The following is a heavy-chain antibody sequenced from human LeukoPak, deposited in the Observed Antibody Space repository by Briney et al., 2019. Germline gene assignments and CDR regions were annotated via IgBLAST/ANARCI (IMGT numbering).Heavy chain of an antibody. D-gene: IGHD6-19*01. CDR3: GRHVSNGWDYHYGLDV. CDR1: GGSISSSNSY. J-gene: IGHJ6*02. V-gene: IGHV4-39*01. Sequence: SETLSLTCTVSGGSISSSNSYWGWIRQPPGKGLEWIGSIYYSGSTYYNPSLNSRVTISVDTSKNQFSLKLSSVTAADTAVYYCGRHVSNGWDYHYGLDVWGQGTTVTVSS. CDR2: IYYSGST.